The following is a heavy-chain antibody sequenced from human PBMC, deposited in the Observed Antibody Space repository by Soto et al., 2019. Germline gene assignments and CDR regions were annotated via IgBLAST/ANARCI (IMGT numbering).Heavy chain of an antibody. Sequence: QVPLVESGGGVVQPGRSLRLSCAASGFTFSSYGMHWVRQAPGKGLEWVAVIWYDGSNKYYADSVKGRFTISRDNSKNTLYLQMNSLRAEDTAVYYCARDLESSWYNHWFDPWGQGTLVTVSS. CDR3: ARDLESSWYNHWFDP. J-gene: IGHJ5*02. CDR1: GFTFSSYG. CDR2: IWYDGSNK. D-gene: IGHD6-13*01. V-gene: IGHV3-33*01.